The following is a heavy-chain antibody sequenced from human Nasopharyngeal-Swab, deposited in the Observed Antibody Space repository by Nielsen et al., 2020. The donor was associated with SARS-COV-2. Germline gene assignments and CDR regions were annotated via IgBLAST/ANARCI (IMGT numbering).Heavy chain of an antibody. J-gene: IGHJ6*02. CDR2: ISWNSGNI. V-gene: IGHV3-9*01. CDR3: AKDKSSGWYSSYYGMDV. D-gene: IGHD6-19*01. Sequence: VRQAPGKGLEWVSGISWNSGNIGYADSVKGRFTISRDNAKNSLYLQMNSLRAEDTALYYCAKDKSSGWYSSYYGMDVWGQGTTVTVSS.